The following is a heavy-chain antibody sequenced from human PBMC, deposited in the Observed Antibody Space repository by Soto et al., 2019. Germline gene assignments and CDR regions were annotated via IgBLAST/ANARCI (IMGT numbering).Heavy chain of an antibody. CDR1: GYRFAAYW. Sequence: ESLKISCKGSGYRFAAYWIAWVRQMPGKCLEWMGIIYPGDSDTRYSPSFQGQVTISVDKSITTAYLQWSSLKASDTAIYYCARHRTISTGMDLWGQGTTVTVS. CDR3: ARHRTISTGMDL. V-gene: IGHV5-51*01. J-gene: IGHJ6*02. D-gene: IGHD1-7*01. CDR2: IYPGDSDT.